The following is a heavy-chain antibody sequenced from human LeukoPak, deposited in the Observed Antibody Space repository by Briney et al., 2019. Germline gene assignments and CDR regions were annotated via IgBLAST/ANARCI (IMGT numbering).Heavy chain of an antibody. J-gene: IGHJ4*02. CDR2: IYTSGST. Sequence: SETLSLTCTVSGGSISSGSYYWSWIRQPAGKGLEWIGRIYTSGSTNYNPSLKSRVTISVDTSKNQLSLRLTPVTAADTAVYYCARGAYSSGWYDYWGQGTRVTVSS. D-gene: IGHD6-19*01. CDR1: GGSISSGSYY. V-gene: IGHV4-61*02. CDR3: ARGAYSSGWYDY.